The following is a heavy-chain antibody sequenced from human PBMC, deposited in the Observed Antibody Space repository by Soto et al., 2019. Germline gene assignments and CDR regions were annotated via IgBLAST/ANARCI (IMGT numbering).Heavy chain of an antibody. CDR2: IYSGGST. D-gene: IGHD4-17*01. Sequence: EVQLVESGGGLVQPGGSLRLSCAASGFTVRSNYMSWVRQAPGKGLEWVSAIYSGGSTYYADSVKGRFTISRDNSKNTLYLQMNSLRAEDTAVYYCARDDHSGDYGPMGDYYYYMDVWGKGTTVTVSS. CDR1: GFTVRSNY. V-gene: IGHV3-66*01. CDR3: ARDDHSGDYGPMGDYYYYMDV. J-gene: IGHJ6*03.